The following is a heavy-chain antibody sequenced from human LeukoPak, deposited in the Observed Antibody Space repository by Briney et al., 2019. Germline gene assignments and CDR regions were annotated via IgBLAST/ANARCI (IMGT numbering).Heavy chain of an antibody. D-gene: IGHD3-22*01. V-gene: IGHV4-59*11. CDR3: ARDYYDSSGYYFHFDY. J-gene: IGHJ4*02. CDR1: GASISSHY. CDR2: IYFSGST. Sequence: SETLSLTCTVSGASISSHYWSWIRQPPGKGLEWIGYIYFSGSTNYNPSLKSRVTISVDTSKNQFSLKLSSVTAADTAVYYCARDYYDSSGYYFHFDYWGQGTLVTVSS.